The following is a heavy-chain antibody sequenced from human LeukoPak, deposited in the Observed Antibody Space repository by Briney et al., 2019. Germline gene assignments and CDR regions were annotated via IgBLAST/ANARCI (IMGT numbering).Heavy chain of an antibody. D-gene: IGHD4-17*01. V-gene: IGHV4-59*08. CDR2: IYYSGST. CDR3: ARHYASDYGDYHFDY. CDR1: GGSISSHY. Sequence: PSETLSLTCTVSGGSISSHYWSWIRQPPGKGLEWIGYIYYSGSTNYNPSLKSRVTISVDTSKNQFSLKLSSVTAADTAVYYCARHYASDYGDYHFDYWGQGTLDTVSS. J-gene: IGHJ4*02.